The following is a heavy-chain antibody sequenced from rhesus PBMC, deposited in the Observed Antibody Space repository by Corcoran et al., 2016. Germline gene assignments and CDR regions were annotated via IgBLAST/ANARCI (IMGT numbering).Heavy chain of an antibody. CDR2: ISNGGGST. J-gene: IGHJ4*01. D-gene: IGHD4-23*01. CDR1: GFTFSDYY. V-gene: IGHV3-178*01. CDR3: ARRGYSNYGNYFDY. Sequence: EVQLVESGGGLAKPGGSLRLSCAASGFTFSDYYMDWVRQAPGKGLEWVSRISNGGGSTWYSDSVKGRFTISRENAKNTLYLQMNSLRAEDTAVYYCARRGYSNYGNYFDYWGQGVLVTVSS.